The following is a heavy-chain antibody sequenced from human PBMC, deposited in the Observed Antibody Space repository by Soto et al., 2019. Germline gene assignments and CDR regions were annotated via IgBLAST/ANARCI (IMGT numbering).Heavy chain of an antibody. CDR3: AKGDYYDSSGYSSPSDC. CDR1: GFTFSSYG. J-gene: IGHJ4*02. CDR2: ISYDGSNK. V-gene: IGHV3-30*18. D-gene: IGHD3-22*01. Sequence: PGGSLRLSCAASGFTFSSYGMHWVRQAPGKGLEWVAVISYDGSNKYYADSVKGRFTISRDNSKNTLYLQMNSLRAEDTAVYYCAKGDYYDSSGYSSPSDCWGQGALGTV.